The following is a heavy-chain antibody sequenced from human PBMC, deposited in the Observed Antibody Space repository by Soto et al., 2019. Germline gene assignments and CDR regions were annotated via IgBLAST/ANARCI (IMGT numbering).Heavy chain of an antibody. CDR1: GFTFSSYA. CDR2: ISGSGGST. Sequence: GGSLRLSCAASGFTFSSYAMSWVRQAPGKGLEWVSAISGSGGSTYYADSVKGRFTISRDNSKNTLYLQMNSLRAEDTAVYYYGKGLEGYDFCSGPFEDWGQGTLVAVSS. D-gene: IGHD3-3*01. J-gene: IGHJ4*02. V-gene: IGHV3-23*01. CDR3: GKGLEGYDFCSGPFED.